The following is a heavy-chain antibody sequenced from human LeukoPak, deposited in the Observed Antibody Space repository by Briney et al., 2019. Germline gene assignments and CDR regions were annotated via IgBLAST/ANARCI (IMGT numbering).Heavy chain of an antibody. CDR3: ARAKRDYYDNSGYESYYYFMDV. V-gene: IGHV4-38-2*02. J-gene: IGHJ6*03. D-gene: IGHD3-22*01. Sequence: SETLSLTCTVSGGSISSDWYWGWVRRPPGNGLEWIGAIYRNGDTYYNPSLKSRVAISHDTSKNQFSLRLNSVTAADTAVYYCARAKRDYYDNSGYESYYYFMDVWGKGTTVTVSS. CDR1: GGSISSDWY. CDR2: IYRNGDT.